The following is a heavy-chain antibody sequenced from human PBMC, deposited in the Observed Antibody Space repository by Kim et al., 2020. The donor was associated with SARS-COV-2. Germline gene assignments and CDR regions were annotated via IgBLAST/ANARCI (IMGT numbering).Heavy chain of an antibody. CDR3: ARVDQYDSSGYYLDY. D-gene: IGHD3-22*01. Sequence: AQKFQGRVTSTADESTSTAYMELSSLRSEDTAVYYCARVDQYDSSGYYLDYWGQGTLVTVSS. V-gene: IGHV1-69*01. J-gene: IGHJ4*02.